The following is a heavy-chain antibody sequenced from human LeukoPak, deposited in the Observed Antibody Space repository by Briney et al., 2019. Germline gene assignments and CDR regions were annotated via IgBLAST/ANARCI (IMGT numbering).Heavy chain of an antibody. CDR3: ARRLAVANVGYFDY. V-gene: IGHV5-51*01. J-gene: IGHJ4*02. CDR2: IYPGDSET. D-gene: IGHD6-19*01. CDR1: GYSITNYW. Sequence: KAGESLKISYQGSGYSITNYWIGWVRQLPGKGLEWMGIIYPGDSETKYSPTFQGQVTISADKSISTAYLQWSSLKASDSAMYHCARRLAVANVGYFDYWGQGTLVTVSS.